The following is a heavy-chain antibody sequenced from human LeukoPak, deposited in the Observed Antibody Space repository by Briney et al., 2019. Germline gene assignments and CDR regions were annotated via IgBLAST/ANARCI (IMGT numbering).Heavy chain of an antibody. CDR3: ARGYSSTWNSLRY. CDR2: VYDSGTT. CDR1: GGSIRNFY. V-gene: IGHV4-59*01. J-gene: IGHJ4*02. Sequence: SETLSLTCTVSGGSIRNFYWTWIRQPPGKGLEWIGYVYDSGTTSNNPSLNSRVTISLETSKNQISLKLTSVTAADTAVYFCARGYSSTWNSLRYWGQGTLVTVSP. D-gene: IGHD2-2*01.